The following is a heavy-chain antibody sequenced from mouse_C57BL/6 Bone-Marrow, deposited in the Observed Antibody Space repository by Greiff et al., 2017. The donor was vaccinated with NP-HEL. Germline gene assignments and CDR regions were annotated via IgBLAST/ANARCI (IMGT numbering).Heavy chain of an antibody. J-gene: IGHJ3*01. V-gene: IGHV1-53*01. CDR2: INPSNGGT. CDR1: GYTFTSYW. Sequence: QVQLKQPGTELVKPGASVKLSCKASGYTFTSYWMHWVKQRPGQGLEWIGNINPSNGGTNYNQKFKSKATLTVDKSSSTAYMPLSSLTSEDAAVYYCAGGAQATAWFAYWGQGTLVTVSA. D-gene: IGHD3-2*02. CDR3: AGGAQATAWFAY.